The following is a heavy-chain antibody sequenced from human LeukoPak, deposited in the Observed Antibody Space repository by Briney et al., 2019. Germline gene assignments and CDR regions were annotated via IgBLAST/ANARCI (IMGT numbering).Heavy chain of an antibody. V-gene: IGHV1-18*01. CDR3: ARDLPPRSWSPFKVEY. CDR1: GYTFTSYG. Sequence: ASVKVSCKASGYTFTSYGISWVRQAPGQGREWMGWISAYKGNTNYAQKLQGRVTMTTDTSRSTAYVALRSLRTDDTAVYYCARDLPPRSWSPFKVEYWGQGTLVTVSS. CDR2: ISAYKGNT. D-gene: IGHD1-26*01. J-gene: IGHJ4*02.